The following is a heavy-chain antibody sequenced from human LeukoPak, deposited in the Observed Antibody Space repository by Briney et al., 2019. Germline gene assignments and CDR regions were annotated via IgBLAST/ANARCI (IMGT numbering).Heavy chain of an antibody. CDR2: ISTSSSYI. Sequence: GGSLRLSCAASGFTFSSYSMNWVRQAPGKGLEWVSSISTSSSYINYADSVKGRFTISRDNAKNSLYLQMNSLRAEDTAVYYCARVEETLTTAAIIRKYYYYYYYMDVWGKGTTVTVSS. CDR1: GFTFSSYS. D-gene: IGHD4-11*01. V-gene: IGHV3-21*01. J-gene: IGHJ6*03. CDR3: ARVEETLTTAAIIRKYYYYYYYMDV.